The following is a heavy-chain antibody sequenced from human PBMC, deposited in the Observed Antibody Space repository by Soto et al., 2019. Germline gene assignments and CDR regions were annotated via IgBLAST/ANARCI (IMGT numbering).Heavy chain of an antibody. Sequence: GESLKISCKGSGYSFTSYWIGWVRQMPGKGLEWMGIIYPGDSDTRYSPSFQGQVTISADKSISTAYLQWSSLKASDTAMYYCARLQRIHLSRNQAGYSLSAFDIWGQGTMVTVSS. CDR3: ARLQRIHLSRNQAGYSLSAFDI. V-gene: IGHV5-51*01. CDR1: GYSFTSYW. J-gene: IGHJ3*02. CDR2: IYPGDSDT. D-gene: IGHD5-18*01.